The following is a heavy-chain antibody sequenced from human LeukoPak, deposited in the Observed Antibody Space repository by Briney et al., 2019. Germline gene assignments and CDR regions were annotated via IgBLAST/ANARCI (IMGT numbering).Heavy chain of an antibody. Sequence: GGSLRLSCAASGFTFSNYAMSWVRQAPGKGLEWVSTITGSGGSTYYADSVKGQFTISRDISKNTLYLQMNSLSAEDTAVYYCAKSVAPVKGDFDYWGQGTLVTVSS. V-gene: IGHV3-23*01. CDR3: AKSVAPVKGDFDY. D-gene: IGHD5-12*01. CDR1: GFTFSNYA. CDR2: ITGSGGST. J-gene: IGHJ4*02.